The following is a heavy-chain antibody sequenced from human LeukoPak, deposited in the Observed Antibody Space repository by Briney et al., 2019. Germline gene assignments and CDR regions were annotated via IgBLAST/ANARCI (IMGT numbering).Heavy chain of an antibody. CDR2: ISSNGGTP. V-gene: IGHV3-23*01. D-gene: IGHD5-12*01. CDR1: GFTFSNYA. J-gene: IGHJ4*02. CDR3: VKDRPTWPIDY. Sequence: TGGSLRLSCAASGFTFSNYAMTWVRQAPGKGLEWVSSISSNGGTPYYADSVKGRFTISRDNSKNTLYVQMNSLRAEDMAVYYCVKDRPTWPIDYWGQGTLVTVSS.